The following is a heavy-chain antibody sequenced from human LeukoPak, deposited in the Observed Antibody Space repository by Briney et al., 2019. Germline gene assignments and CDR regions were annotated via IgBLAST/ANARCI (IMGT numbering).Heavy chain of an antibody. CDR3: ARGGFLDPFDP. V-gene: IGHV4-59*01. Sequence: SETLSLTCTVSGGSISSYYWNWIRQPPGKGLEWIGYIHYSGRTNYSPSLKSRVTISVDTSKNQFSLKVISVTAADTAVYYCARGGFLDPFDPWGQGTLVTVSS. CDR1: GGSISSYY. J-gene: IGHJ5*02. D-gene: IGHD1-1*01. CDR2: IHYSGRT.